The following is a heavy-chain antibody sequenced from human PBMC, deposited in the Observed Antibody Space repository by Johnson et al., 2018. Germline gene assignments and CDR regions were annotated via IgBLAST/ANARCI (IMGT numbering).Heavy chain of an antibody. Sequence: QVQLVQSGAEVKKXGASVNVXCKASGYTFISYYMHWVRQAPGQGLEWVGMINPSGGTTTYAQKFQGRVTMTRDTSTRTVYMELSSLRSEDTAVYYWARDLLMCSGGSCYGYYYHYHMDVWGKGTTVTVSS. CDR2: INPSGGTT. V-gene: IGHV1-46*01. CDR3: ARDLLMCSGGSCYGYYYHYHMDV. CDR1: GYTFISYY. D-gene: IGHD2-15*01. J-gene: IGHJ6*03.